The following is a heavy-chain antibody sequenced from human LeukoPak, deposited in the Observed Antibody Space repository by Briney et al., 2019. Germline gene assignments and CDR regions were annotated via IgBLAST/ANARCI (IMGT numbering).Heavy chain of an antibody. J-gene: IGHJ3*02. Sequence: GESLKISCKASGYSFSTYWLGWVRQMPGKGLDWMGIIYPGDSDARYSPSFQGQVTISADRSSSTAYLQWSSLKASDTAIYYCSRPRVLSTGSAFDIWGQGTMVTVSP. CDR2: IYPGDSDA. D-gene: IGHD1-1*01. CDR3: SRPRVLSTGSAFDI. V-gene: IGHV5-51*01. CDR1: GYSFSTYW.